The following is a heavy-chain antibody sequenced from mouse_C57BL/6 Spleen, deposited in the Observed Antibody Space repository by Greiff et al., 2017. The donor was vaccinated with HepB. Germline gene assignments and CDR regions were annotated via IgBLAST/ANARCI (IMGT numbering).Heavy chain of an antibody. CDR1: GFSFNTYA. V-gene: IGHV10-1*01. CDR3: VRHHGSSYAYYFDY. J-gene: IGHJ2*01. D-gene: IGHD1-1*01. Sequence: EVKLVESGGGLVQPKGSLKLSCAASGFSFNTYAMNWVRQAPGKGLEWVARIRSKSNNYATYYADSVKDRFTISRDDSESMLYLQMNNLKTEDTAMYYCVRHHGSSYAYYFDYWGQGTTLTVSS. CDR2: IRSKSNNYAT.